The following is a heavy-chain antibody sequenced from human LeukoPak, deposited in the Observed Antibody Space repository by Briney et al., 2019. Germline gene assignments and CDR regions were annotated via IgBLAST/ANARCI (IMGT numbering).Heavy chain of an antibody. Sequence: SETLSLTCTVSGGSISSYYWSWIWQPPGKGLEWIGYIYYSGSTNYNPSLKSRVTISVDTPKNQFSLKLSSVTAADTAVYYCARAGFGELVDYWGQGTLVTVSS. CDR3: ARAGFGELVDY. J-gene: IGHJ4*02. CDR1: GGSISSYY. CDR2: IYYSGST. D-gene: IGHD3-10*01. V-gene: IGHV4-59*01.